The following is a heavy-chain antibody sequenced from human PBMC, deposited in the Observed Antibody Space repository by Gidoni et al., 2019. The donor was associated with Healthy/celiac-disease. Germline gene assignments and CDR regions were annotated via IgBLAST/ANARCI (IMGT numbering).Heavy chain of an antibody. CDR2: ISGSGGST. CDR1: GFTFGRYA. V-gene: IGHV3-23*01. CDR3: SKLLDSSGYSVVWGDAFDI. Sequence: EVQLLESGGGLVQPGGSMRLSCAASGFTFGRYAMSWVRQAPGKGLEWVSAISGSGGSTYYADSVKGRFTISRDNSKNTLYLQMNSLRAEDTAVYYCSKLLDSSGYSVVWGDAFDIWGQGTMVTVSS. J-gene: IGHJ3*02. D-gene: IGHD3-22*01.